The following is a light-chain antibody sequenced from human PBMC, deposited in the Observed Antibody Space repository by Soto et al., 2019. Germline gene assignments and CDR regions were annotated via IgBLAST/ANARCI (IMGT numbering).Light chain of an antibody. CDR2: GAS. Sequence: EIVMTQSPATLSVSPGERATLSCRASQSVSSNLAWYQQKPGQAPRLLIYGASTRATGIPARFSGSGSGTEFTLTISSLQSEDFAVYYCQQYNNWPPAAGKATFGPGTKVDIK. V-gene: IGKV3-15*01. CDR3: QQYNNWPPAAGKAT. J-gene: IGKJ3*01. CDR1: QSVSSN.